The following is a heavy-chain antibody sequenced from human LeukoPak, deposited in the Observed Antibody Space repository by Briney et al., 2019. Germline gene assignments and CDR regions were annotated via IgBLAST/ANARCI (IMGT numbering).Heavy chain of an antibody. V-gene: IGHV5-51*01. Sequence: GESLKISCKASGYRFTNFWIGGARQMPEKGLGWMGIVYPGDSDTRYSPSCQGQVTFSADKSTSTAYLQWSSLKASDTAMYYCARGGDCSSNTCANWFDPWGQGTLVTVSS. CDR3: ARGGDCSSNTCANWFDP. D-gene: IGHD2-2*01. CDR2: VYPGDSDT. J-gene: IGHJ5*02. CDR1: GYRFTNFW.